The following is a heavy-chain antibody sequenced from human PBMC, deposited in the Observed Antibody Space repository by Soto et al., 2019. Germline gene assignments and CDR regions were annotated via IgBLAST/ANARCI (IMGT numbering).Heavy chain of an antibody. CDR1: GGSISSYY. V-gene: IGHV4-59*01. CDR2: IYYSGST. CDR3: ARHKKRYFDWLLPIDY. D-gene: IGHD3-9*01. Sequence: ASETLSLTCTVSGGSISSYYWSWIRQPPGKGLEWIGYIYYSGSTNYNPSLKSRVTISVDTSKNQFSLKLSSVTAADTAVYYCARHKKRYFDWLLPIDYWGQGTLVTVSS. J-gene: IGHJ4*02.